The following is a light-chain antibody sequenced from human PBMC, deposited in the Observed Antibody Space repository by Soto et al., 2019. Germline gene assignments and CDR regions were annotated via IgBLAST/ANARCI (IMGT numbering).Light chain of an antibody. V-gene: IGLV2-14*03. Sequence: QSVLTQPASLSWSPGQSITISFTGTSSDICAYDYVSWYQQHPDKAPKLMIYEVSNRLSGVSNRFSGSKSVNTATLTISGLQAEDEADYYCSSYTSSSTRVFGTGTKVTVL. CDR2: EVS. CDR1: SSDICAYDY. J-gene: IGLJ1*01. CDR3: SSYTSSSTRV.